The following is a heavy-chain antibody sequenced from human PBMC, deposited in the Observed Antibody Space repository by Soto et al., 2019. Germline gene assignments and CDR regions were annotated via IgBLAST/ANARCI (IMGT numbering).Heavy chain of an antibody. CDR1: VDIVSSNTAA. CDR2: TYYRSNWRH. V-gene: IGHV6-1*01. CDR3: ARGVAGSGFDL. D-gene: IGHD6-19*01. Sequence: PSQTLSLTCAISVDIVSSNTAAGNCIGSSPSRGLEWLGRTYYRSNWRHDYAVSVKSRITVNPDTSKNHFSLQLNSVTPDDTAVYYCARGVAGSGFDLWGQGTLVTVSS. J-gene: IGHJ4*02.